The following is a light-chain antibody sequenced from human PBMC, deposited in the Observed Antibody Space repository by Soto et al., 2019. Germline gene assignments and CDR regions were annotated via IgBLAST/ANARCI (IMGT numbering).Light chain of an antibody. V-gene: IGLV1-47*01. CDR2: RSN. CDR1: TSNVGINS. CDR3: AAWDDSLSGQV. Sequence: QSVLTQPPSASGTPGQRVTISCSGSTSNVGINSVFWYQHLPGTAPKLLIYRSNQRASGVPDRFSGSKSGPSASLAISGLRSEDEADYYCAAWDDSLSGQVFGGGTKLTVL. J-gene: IGLJ2*01.